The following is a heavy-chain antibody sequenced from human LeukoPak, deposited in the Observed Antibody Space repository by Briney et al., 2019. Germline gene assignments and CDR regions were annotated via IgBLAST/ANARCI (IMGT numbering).Heavy chain of an antibody. CDR3: AREGTSSGWHPFDY. J-gene: IGHJ4*02. CDR2: IYSGGST. D-gene: IGHD6-19*01. V-gene: IGHV3-53*01. CDR1: GFTVSSNY. Sequence: GGSLRLSCAASGFTVSSNYMSWVRQAPGKGLEWVSVIYSGGSTYYADSVKGRFTISRDNSKNTLFLQMNSLRAEDTAVYYCAREGTSSGWHPFDYWGQGTLVTVSS.